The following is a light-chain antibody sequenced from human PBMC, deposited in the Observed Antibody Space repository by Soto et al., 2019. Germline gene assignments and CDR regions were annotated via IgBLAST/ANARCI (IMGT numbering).Light chain of an antibody. Sequence: EIVMTHSPATLSVSPGETATLSCRPSHSVNLNLAWHQQNPGQAPRLLIYGASIRATGIPARFSGSGAGTEFTLTINSLQSEDSAVYYCQQCVSWPPLTFGGGTTVEIK. CDR3: QQCVSWPPLT. CDR2: GAS. J-gene: IGKJ4*01. V-gene: IGKV3-15*01. CDR1: HSVNLN.